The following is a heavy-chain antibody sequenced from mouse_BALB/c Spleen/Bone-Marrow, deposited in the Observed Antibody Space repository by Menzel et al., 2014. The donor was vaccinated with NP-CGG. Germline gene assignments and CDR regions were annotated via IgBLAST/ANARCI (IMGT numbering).Heavy chain of an antibody. CDR2: IRLKSNNYAT. CDR1: GFTFSNYW. J-gene: IGHJ3*01. V-gene: IGHV6-6*02. Sequence: EVQRVESGGGLVQPGGSMKLSCVASGFTFSNYWMNWVRQSPEKGLEWVAEIRLKSNNYATHYAESVKGRFTISRDDSKSSVYLQMNNLRAEDTGIYFCTTGFAYWGQGTLVTVSA. CDR3: TTGFAY.